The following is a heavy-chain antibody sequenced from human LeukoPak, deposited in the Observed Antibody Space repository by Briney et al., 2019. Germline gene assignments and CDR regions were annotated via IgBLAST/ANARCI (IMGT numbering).Heavy chain of an antibody. V-gene: IGHV4-59*01. CDR1: GGSISSYY. CDR3: ARGSSSWSDYYYMDV. Sequence: PSETLSLTCTVSGGSISSYYWSWIGQPPGKRMEWIGYILYSGSTNYNPSLKSRVTMSVDTSKNQFSLKVSSVTAADTAVYYCARGSSSWSDYYYMDVWGKGTTVTVSS. J-gene: IGHJ6*03. D-gene: IGHD6-13*01. CDR2: ILYSGST.